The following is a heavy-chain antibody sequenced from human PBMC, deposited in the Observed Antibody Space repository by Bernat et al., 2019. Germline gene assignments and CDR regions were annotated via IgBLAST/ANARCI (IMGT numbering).Heavy chain of an antibody. CDR3: TREVTFWSGYQSYYYYYYMDV. CDR2: IRSKAYGGTT. CDR1: GFTFGDYA. D-gene: IGHD3-3*01. J-gene: IGHJ6*03. V-gene: IGHV3-49*04. Sequence: EVQLVESGGGLVQPGRSLRLSCTASGFTFGDYAMSWVRQAPGKGLEWLGFIRSKAYGGTTEYAASGKGRFTISRDDSKSIAYLQMNSLKTEDTAVYYCTREVTFWSGYQSYYYYYYMDVWGKGTTVTVSS.